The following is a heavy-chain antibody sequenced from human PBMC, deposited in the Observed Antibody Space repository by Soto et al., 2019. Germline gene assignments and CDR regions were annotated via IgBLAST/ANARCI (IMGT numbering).Heavy chain of an antibody. D-gene: IGHD2-2*01. CDR3: AKYQLGGEGVVPAASNDAFDI. Sequence: EVQLLESGGGLVQPGGSLRLSCAASGFTFSNFAMSWVRQAPGKGLEWVSAISGFGGSTYYADSVKGRFTISRDNSKNTLYLQMSRLRAEDTAIYYCAKYQLGGEGVVPAASNDAFDIWGQGTKVTLSA. CDR2: ISGFGGST. J-gene: IGHJ3*02. CDR1: GFTFSNFA. V-gene: IGHV3-23*01.